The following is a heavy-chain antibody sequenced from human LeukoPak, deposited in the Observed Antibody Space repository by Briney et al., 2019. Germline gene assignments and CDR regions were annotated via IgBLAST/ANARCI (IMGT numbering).Heavy chain of an antibody. D-gene: IGHD6-13*01. CDR2: IYTSGST. CDR1: GGSISSYY. J-gene: IGHJ4*02. CDR3: AREASSGWYHYGFFLYYFDY. V-gene: IGHV4-4*07. Sequence: SETLSLTCTVSGGSISSYYWSWIRQPAGKGLEWIGRIYTSGSTNYNPSLKSRVTMSVDTSKNQFSLKLSSVTAADTAVYYCAREASSGWYHYGFFLYYFDYWGQGTLVTVSS.